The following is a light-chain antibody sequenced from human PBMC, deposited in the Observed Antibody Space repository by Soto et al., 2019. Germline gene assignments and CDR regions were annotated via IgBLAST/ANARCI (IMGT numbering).Light chain of an antibody. Sequence: QAVVTQPPSVSGAPGQRVTISCTGSSSNIGAGYDVHWYQQLPGTAPKLLIYGHSNRPSGVPDRFSASKSGTSASLAITGLQAEDEADYYCQSYDTNLSGSWVFGGGTKLTVL. CDR1: SSNIGAGYD. CDR3: QSYDTNLSGSWV. CDR2: GHS. V-gene: IGLV1-40*01. J-gene: IGLJ3*02.